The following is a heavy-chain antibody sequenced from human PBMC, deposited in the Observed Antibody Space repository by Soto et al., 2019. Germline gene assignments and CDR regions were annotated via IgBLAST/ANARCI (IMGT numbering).Heavy chain of an antibody. CDR2: FYYSGST. J-gene: IGHJ4*02. V-gene: IGHV4-39*01. Sequence: SETLSLTCTVSGGSISSSSYYWGWIRQPPGKGLEWIGSFYYSGSTYYNPSLKSRVTISVDTSKNQFSLKLSSVTAADTAVYYCARHDTMVRGVTIDYWGQGTLVTVSS. D-gene: IGHD3-10*01. CDR3: ARHDTMVRGVTIDY. CDR1: GGSISSSSYY.